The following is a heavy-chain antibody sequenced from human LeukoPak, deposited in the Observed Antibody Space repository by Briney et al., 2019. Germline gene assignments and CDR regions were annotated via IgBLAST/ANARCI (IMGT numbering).Heavy chain of an antibody. CDR3: ARHSSGSYN. CDR1: GGSISSSSYY. Sequence: PSETLSLTCTVSGGSISSSSYYWGWIRQPPGKGLEWIGSIYYSGSTYYNPPLKSRVTISVDTSKNQFSLKLSSVTAADTAVYYCARHSSGSYNWGQGTLVTVSS. D-gene: IGHD1-26*01. CDR2: IYYSGST. J-gene: IGHJ4*02. V-gene: IGHV4-39*07.